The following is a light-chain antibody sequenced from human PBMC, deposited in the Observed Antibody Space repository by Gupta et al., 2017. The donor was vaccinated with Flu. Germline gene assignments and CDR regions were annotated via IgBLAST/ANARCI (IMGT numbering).Light chain of an antibody. Sequence: DIPTTQSPSSLSASVGDRVTITCRTSQIIDNYLNWYQQKPGKSPNLLIYTVSKVQSGVPSRISGGGSGTDFTLTITRQQPEDSATYCCQQADMTPLIFGGGTKVEIK. CDR2: TVS. J-gene: IGKJ4*01. CDR1: QIIDNY. CDR3: QQADMTPLI. V-gene: IGKV1-39*01.